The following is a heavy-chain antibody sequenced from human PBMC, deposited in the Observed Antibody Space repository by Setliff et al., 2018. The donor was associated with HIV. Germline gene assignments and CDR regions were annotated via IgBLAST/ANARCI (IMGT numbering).Heavy chain of an antibody. CDR2: INPSDGST. CDR1: GYTFTSYY. V-gene: IGHV1-46*01. Sequence: GASVKVSCKASGYTFTSYYMHWVRQAPGQGLEWMGIINPSDGSTSYAQKFQGRVTMTRDTSTSTVYMELSSLRSEDTALYYCARASYYYDSSGSFYFDYWGQGTLVTVSS. D-gene: IGHD3-22*01. J-gene: IGHJ4*02. CDR3: ARASYYYDSSGSFYFDY.